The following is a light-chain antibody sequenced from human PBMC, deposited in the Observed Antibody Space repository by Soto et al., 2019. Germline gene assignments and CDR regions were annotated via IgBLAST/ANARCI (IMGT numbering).Light chain of an antibody. CDR3: QQYGTSPLT. V-gene: IGKV3-20*01. J-gene: IGKJ4*01. CDR1: RSVSSGY. Sequence: ESLLTPAPGTLSLSPGERATLSCRASRSVSSGYLAWYQQKPGQAPRLLIYGASSRATGIPDRFSGSGSGTDFTLTISRLEPEDLAVYYCQQYGTSPLTFGGGTKVDIK. CDR2: GAS.